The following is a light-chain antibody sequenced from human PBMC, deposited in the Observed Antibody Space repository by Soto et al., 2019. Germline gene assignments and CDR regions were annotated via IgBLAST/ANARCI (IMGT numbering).Light chain of an antibody. J-gene: IGKJ3*01. CDR1: QSVSSN. Sequence: EIVMTQSPATLSVSPGERATLSCRASQSVSSNLAWYQQKPGQAPRLLIHGASTRATGTPARFSGSGSGTEFTLTISSLQSEDSAVYYCQQYGASPFTFGPGTRVEI. CDR2: GAS. CDR3: QQYGASPFT. V-gene: IGKV3-15*01.